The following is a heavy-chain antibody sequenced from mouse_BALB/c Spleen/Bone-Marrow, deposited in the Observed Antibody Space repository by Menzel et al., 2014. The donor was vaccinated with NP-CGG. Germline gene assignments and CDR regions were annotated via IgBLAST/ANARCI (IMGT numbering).Heavy chain of an antibody. D-gene: IGHD2-14*01. J-gene: IGHJ3*01. CDR3: ARRGYDGAY. CDR2: ILPGSGST. Sequence: VQQQQSGAELMKPGASVKISCKATGYTFSSYWIEWVKQRPGHGLEWIGEILPGSGSTNYNEKFKGKAAFTADTSSNTAFMQLSSLTSEDSAVYYCARRGYDGAYWGQGTLVTVSA. V-gene: IGHV1-9*01. CDR1: GYTFSSYW.